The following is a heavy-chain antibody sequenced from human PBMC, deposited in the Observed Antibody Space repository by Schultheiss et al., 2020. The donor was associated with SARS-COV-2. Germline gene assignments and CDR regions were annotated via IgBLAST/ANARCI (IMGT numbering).Heavy chain of an antibody. J-gene: IGHJ4*02. D-gene: IGHD6-13*01. CDR1: GGSISSGSYY. Sequence: SETLSLTCTVSGGSISSGSYYWSWIRQPAGKGLEWIGRIYTSGSTNYNPSLKSRVTISVDTSKNQFSLKLSSVTAADTAVYYCARRLTSSWVSGEGYWGQGALVTVSS. V-gene: IGHV4-61*02. CDR2: IYTSGST. CDR3: ARRLTSSWVSGEGY.